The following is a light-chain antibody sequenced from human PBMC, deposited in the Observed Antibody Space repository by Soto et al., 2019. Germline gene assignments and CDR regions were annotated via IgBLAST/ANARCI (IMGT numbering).Light chain of an antibody. CDR1: NFNIGRNT. J-gene: IGLJ2*01. V-gene: IGLV1-44*01. Sequence: QSVLTQPPSASETPGQRVTISCSGSNFNIGRNTVNWYQQLPGTAPKLLIYSNNQRPPGVPDRFSASKSGTSASLAISGLQSEDEANYYCAAWDDRLNGFMIFGGGTKVTVL. CDR3: AAWDDRLNGFMI. CDR2: SNN.